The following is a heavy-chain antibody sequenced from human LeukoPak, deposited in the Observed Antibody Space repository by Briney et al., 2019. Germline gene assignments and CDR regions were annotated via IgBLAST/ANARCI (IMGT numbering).Heavy chain of an antibody. Sequence: SETLSLTCTVSGGSTSDYYWNWIRQPPGKGLEWIGYIYYRGTTNYNPSLNSRVTISLDSSKSQFSLRLNSVTAADTAIYYCARGPPRTGRERYFDYWGQGTLVPVSS. J-gene: IGHJ4*02. D-gene: IGHD1-1*01. CDR1: GGSTSDYY. CDR3: ARGPPRTGRERYFDY. CDR2: IYYRGTT. V-gene: IGHV4-59*01.